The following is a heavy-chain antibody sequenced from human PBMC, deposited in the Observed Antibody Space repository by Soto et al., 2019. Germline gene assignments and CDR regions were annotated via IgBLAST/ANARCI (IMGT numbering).Heavy chain of an antibody. Sequence: PVESLKISCKCSGCTFGTYWIACVRQMPGSGLELMGIIYPGDSNTRYRPSFHGQVTISADKSSNTAYLQWSSLKASDTAMYYCARESGDNFGALTYYLECWGQGTLFTVSS. J-gene: IGHJ4*02. CDR2: IYPGDSNT. V-gene: IGHV5-51*03. CDR1: GCTFGTYW. D-gene: IGHD3-16*01. CDR3: ARESGDNFGALTYYLEC.